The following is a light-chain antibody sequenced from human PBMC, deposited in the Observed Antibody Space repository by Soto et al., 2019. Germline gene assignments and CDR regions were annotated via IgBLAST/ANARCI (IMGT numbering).Light chain of an antibody. CDR1: QGIDNW. V-gene: IGKV1-12*01. Sequence: DIPMTQSPSSVSASVGDRVTITCRASQGIDNWLAWYQQKPGKAPKLLIFAATSVQSGVPSRFSGSRSGTDFSLTISSLQPDDFATYFCQQAHTFPPSFGTGTKVEI. CDR3: QQAHTFPPS. J-gene: IGKJ4*01. CDR2: AAT.